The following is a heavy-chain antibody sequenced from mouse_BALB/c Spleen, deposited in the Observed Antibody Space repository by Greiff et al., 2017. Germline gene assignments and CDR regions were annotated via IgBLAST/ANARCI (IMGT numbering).Heavy chain of an antibody. J-gene: IGHJ4*01. V-gene: IGHV5-9-3*01. CDR1: GFTFSSYA. Sequence: EVQRVESGGGLVKPGGSLKLSCAASGFTFSSYAMSWVRQTPEKRLEWVATISSGGSYTYYPDSVKGRFTISRDNAKNTLYLQMSSLRSEDTAMYYCARNYYGNYSYAMDYWGQGTSVTVSS. CDR3: ARNYYGNYSYAMDY. CDR2: ISSGGSYT. D-gene: IGHD2-1*01.